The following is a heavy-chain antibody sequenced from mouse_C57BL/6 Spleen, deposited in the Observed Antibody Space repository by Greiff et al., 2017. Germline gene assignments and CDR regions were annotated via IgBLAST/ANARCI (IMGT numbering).Heavy chain of an antibody. J-gene: IGHJ4*01. CDR3: ARGSGTSYYYAMDY. D-gene: IGHD1-3*01. V-gene: IGHV1-82*01. CDR1: GYAFSSSW. Sequence: LVESGPELVKPGASVKISCTASGYAFSSSWMNWVKQRPGKGLEWIGRIYPGDGDTNYNGKFKGKATLTADKSSSTAYMQLSSLTSEDSAVYFCARGSGTSYYYAMDYWGQGTSVTVSS. CDR2: IYPGDGDT.